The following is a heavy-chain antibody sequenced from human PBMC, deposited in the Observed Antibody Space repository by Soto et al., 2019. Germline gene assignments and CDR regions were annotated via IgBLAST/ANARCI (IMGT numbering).Heavy chain of an antibody. Sequence: SETLSLTCTVSGASISSHYWSWIRPAPGKGLEWIANINYNGNTNYNPSLKSRVTISVDTSKNQFSLTVISVTAADTAVYYCAGGGSIVVATRRLMDVWGRGTTVTVSS. V-gene: IGHV4-59*08. CDR3: AGGGSIVVATRRLMDV. J-gene: IGHJ6*04. D-gene: IGHD3-22*01. CDR2: INYNGNT. CDR1: GASISSHY.